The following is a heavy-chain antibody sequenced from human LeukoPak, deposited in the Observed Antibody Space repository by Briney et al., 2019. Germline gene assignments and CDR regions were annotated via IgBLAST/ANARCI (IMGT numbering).Heavy chain of an antibody. D-gene: IGHD4-17*01. CDR3: AREDVYGVSIDAFDI. CDR2: IWYDRSNK. J-gene: IGHJ3*02. V-gene: IGHV3-33*01. Sequence: GGSLRLSCAASGFTFSSYGMHWVRQAPGKGLEWVAVIWYDRSNKYYADSVKGRFTISRDNSKNTLYLQMNSLRAEDTAVYYCAREDVYGVSIDAFDIWGQGTMVTVSS. CDR1: GFTFSSYG.